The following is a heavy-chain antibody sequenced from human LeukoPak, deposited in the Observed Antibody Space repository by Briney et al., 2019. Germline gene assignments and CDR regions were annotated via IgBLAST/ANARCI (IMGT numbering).Heavy chain of an antibody. J-gene: IGHJ3*02. V-gene: IGHV4-34*01. CDR1: GGSFSGYY. Sequence: SETLSLTCAVYGGSFSGYYWSWIRQPPGKGLEWIGEINHSGSTNYNPSLKSRVTISVDTSKNQFSLKLSSVTAADTAVYYCARGRKPIGDAFGIWGQGTMVTVSS. D-gene: IGHD1-26*01. CDR3: ARGRKPIGDAFGI. CDR2: INHSGST.